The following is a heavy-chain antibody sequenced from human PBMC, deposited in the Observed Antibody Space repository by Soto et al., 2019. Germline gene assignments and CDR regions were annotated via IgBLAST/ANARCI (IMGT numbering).Heavy chain of an antibody. Sequence: ASVKVSCKASGYTFTSYYMHWVRQAPGQGLEWMGIINPSGGSTSYAQKFQGRVTMTRDTSTSTVYMELSSLRSEDTAVYYCARAVVRGVIRPYNWFDPWGQGTLVTVSS. J-gene: IGHJ5*02. CDR1: GYTFTSYY. V-gene: IGHV1-46*01. D-gene: IGHD3-10*01. CDR3: ARAVVRGVIRPYNWFDP. CDR2: INPSGGST.